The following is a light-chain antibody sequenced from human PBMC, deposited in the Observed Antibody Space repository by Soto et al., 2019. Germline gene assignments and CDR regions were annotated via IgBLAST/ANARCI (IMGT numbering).Light chain of an antibody. CDR2: GAS. Sequence: EIVLTQSPGTLSLSPGERATLSCRASQSVSSSYLGWYQQKPGQAPRLLIYGASSRATGIPDRFSGSGSGTDFTLTISRLEPADFAVYYCQQYGSSPRTFGQGTKLEIK. CDR1: QSVSSSY. J-gene: IGKJ2*01. V-gene: IGKV3-20*01. CDR3: QQYGSSPRT.